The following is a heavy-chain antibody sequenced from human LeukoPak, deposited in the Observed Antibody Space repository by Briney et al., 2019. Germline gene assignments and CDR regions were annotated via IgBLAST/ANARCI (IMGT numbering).Heavy chain of an antibody. CDR1: GGSISSYY. Sequence: PSETLSLTCTVSGGSISSYYWSWIRQPPGKGLEWIGCFFYSGSTNYNPSLKSRVTISVDTSKNQFSLKLSSVTAADTAVYYCAREKNYGMDVWGQGTTVTVSS. V-gene: IGHV4-59*01. J-gene: IGHJ6*02. CDR3: AREKNYGMDV. CDR2: FFYSGST.